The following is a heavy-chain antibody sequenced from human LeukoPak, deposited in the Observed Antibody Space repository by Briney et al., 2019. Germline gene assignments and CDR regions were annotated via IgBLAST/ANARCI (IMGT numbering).Heavy chain of an antibody. CDR2: ISGSGGST. CDR1: GFTFSSYG. Sequence: PGGSLRLSCAASGFTFSSYGMSWVRQAPGKGLEWVSAISGSGGSTYYADSVKGRFTISRDNAKNSLYLQMNSLRAEDTAVYYCARARREYYMDVWGKGTTVTVSS. V-gene: IGHV3-23*01. J-gene: IGHJ6*03. CDR3: ARARREYYMDV.